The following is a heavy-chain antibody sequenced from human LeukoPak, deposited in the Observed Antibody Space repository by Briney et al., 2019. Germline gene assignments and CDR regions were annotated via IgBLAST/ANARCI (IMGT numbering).Heavy chain of an antibody. V-gene: IGHV3-53*01. J-gene: IGHJ4*02. Sequence: GGSLRLSCAASGFTFSGSAMNWVRQSPEKGLEWVSIIYSSGSTYYADSVKGRFTISRDNSRNTLYLQMNNLRADDTAVYYCARATTVTTIFDYWGQGTLVTVSS. CDR2: IYSSGST. CDR1: GFTFSGSA. CDR3: ARATTVTTIFDY. D-gene: IGHD4-17*01.